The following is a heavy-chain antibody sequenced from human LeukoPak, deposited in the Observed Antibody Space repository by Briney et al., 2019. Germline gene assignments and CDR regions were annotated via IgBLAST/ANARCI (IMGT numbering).Heavy chain of an antibody. D-gene: IGHD2-2*01. V-gene: IGHV4-34*01. CDR2: INHSGST. J-gene: IGHJ4*02. Sequence: SETLSLTCAVYGGSFSGYCRSWIRQPPGKGLEWIGEINHSGSTNYNPSLKSRVTISVDTSKNQFSLKLSSVTAADTAVYYCARGGPDIVVVPAVHDYWGQGTLVTVSS. CDR1: GGSFSGYC. CDR3: ARGGPDIVVVPAVHDY.